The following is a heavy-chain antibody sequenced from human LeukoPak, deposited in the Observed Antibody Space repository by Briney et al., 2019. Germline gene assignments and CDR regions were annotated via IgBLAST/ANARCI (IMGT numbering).Heavy chain of an antibody. CDR3: ARQFEF. J-gene: IGHJ4*02. Sequence: SETLSLTCTVFGGSLSSYYWVWVRQPPGKGLGWIGLIYSSGSIKYNPSLRSRLTISLDTSKNQISLKLTSVTAADTAIYYCARQFEFWGQGTLVTVSS. CDR1: GGSLSSYY. V-gene: IGHV4-59*08. CDR2: IYSSGSI.